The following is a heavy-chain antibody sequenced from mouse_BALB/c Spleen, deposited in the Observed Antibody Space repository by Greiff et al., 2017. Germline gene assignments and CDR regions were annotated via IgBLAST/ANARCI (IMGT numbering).Heavy chain of an antibody. CDR2: ISSGGSYT. J-gene: IGHJ3*01. Sequence: EVKLMESGGGLVKPGGSLKLSCAASGFTFSSYAMSWVRQTPEKRLEWVATISSGGSYTYYPDSVKGRFTISRDNAKNTLYLQMSSLRSEDTAMYYCARHDGTPFAYWGQGTLVTVSA. V-gene: IGHV5-9-3*01. D-gene: IGHD2-3*01. CDR3: ARHDGTPFAY. CDR1: GFTFSSYA.